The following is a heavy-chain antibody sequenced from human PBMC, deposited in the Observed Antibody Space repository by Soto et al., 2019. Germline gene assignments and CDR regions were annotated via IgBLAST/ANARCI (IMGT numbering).Heavy chain of an antibody. J-gene: IGHJ2*01. CDR3: TTAGPRDWYFNL. Sequence: EVHLVESGGGLVEPGGSLRLSWAASGFIFNNAWMTWVRQAPGKGLEWVAHIKSRPDGGTADYAASVKGRFTISRDDSRYTLYLQMNSLRIEDTAVYYCTTAGPRDWYFNLWGRGTLVTVSS. CDR2: IKSRPDGGTA. CDR1: GFIFNNAW. V-gene: IGHV3-15*01.